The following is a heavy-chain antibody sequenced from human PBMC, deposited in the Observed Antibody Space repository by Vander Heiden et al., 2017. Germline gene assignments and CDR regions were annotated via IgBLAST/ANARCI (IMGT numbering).Heavy chain of an antibody. Sequence: QVQLVESGGGVVQPGRSLSPSWEASGFTFSSYGMHWVRQAPGKGLEWVAVIWYDGSNKYYADSVKGRFTISRDNSKNTLYLQMNSLRAEDTAVYYCAGAWGGSFDAFDIWGQGTMVTVSS. CDR1: GFTFSSYG. J-gene: IGHJ3*02. D-gene: IGHD1-26*01. V-gene: IGHV3-33*01. CDR3: AGAWGGSFDAFDI. CDR2: IWYDGSNK.